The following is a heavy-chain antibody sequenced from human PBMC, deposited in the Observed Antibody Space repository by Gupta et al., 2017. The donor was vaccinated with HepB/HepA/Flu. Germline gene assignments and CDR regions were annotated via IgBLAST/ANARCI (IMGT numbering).Heavy chain of an antibody. Sequence: EVQLVESGGGLVKPGGSLRLSCAASGFTFSSYRMNWVRPAPGKGLEWVSSISSSSSYIYYADSVKGRFTISRDNAKNSLYLQMNSLRAEDTAVYYCARDLRYYYDNSGYWGYYFYGMDVWGQGTTVTVSS. V-gene: IGHV3-21*01. CDR2: ISSSSSYI. CDR1: GFTFSSYR. CDR3: ARDLRYYYDNSGYWGYYFYGMDV. D-gene: IGHD3-22*01. J-gene: IGHJ6*02.